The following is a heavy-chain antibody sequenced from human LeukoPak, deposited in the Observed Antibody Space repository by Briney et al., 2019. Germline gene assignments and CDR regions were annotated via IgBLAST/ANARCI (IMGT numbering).Heavy chain of an antibody. J-gene: IGHJ6*02. Sequence: GGSLRLSCAASGFTFSSYWMHWVRQAPGKGLVWVSRINSDGSSTSYADSVKGRFTISRDNAKNTLYLQTNSLRAEDTAVYYCARVFMVRGINHGMDVWGQGTTVTVSS. D-gene: IGHD3-10*01. CDR3: ARVFMVRGINHGMDV. CDR1: GFTFSSYW. V-gene: IGHV3-74*01. CDR2: INSDGSST.